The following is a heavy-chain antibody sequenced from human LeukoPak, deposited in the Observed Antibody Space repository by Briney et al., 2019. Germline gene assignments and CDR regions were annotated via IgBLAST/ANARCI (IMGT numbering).Heavy chain of an antibody. CDR3: ASNYYVSGSLDY. V-gene: IGHV4-59*08. Sequence: PSETLSLTCTVSGDSISSYYWSWIRQPPGKGLEWIGYIYYSGSTNYNPSLKSRVTISVDTSKNQFSLKVSSVTAADTAVYYCASNYYVSGSLDYWGQGNLVTVSS. D-gene: IGHD3-10*01. CDR2: IYYSGST. J-gene: IGHJ4*02. CDR1: GDSISSYY.